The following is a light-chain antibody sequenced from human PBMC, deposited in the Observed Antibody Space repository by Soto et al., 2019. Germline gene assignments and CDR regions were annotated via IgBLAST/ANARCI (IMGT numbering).Light chain of an antibody. J-gene: IGKJ5*01. V-gene: IGKV3-20*01. CDR1: QSVTSNY. Sequence: EIVLTQSPGTLSLSPGERATLSCRVSQSVTSNYIAWYQQKPGQDPRLLLYGASSRATGIPDRFSGSGSGTDFTLTISRLEPADFAVYYCQPYVSPPITFGQGTRLEIK. CDR2: GAS. CDR3: QPYVSPPIT.